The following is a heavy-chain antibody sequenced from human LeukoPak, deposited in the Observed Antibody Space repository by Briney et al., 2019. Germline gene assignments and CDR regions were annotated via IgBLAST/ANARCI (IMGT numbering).Heavy chain of an antibody. D-gene: IGHD3-22*01. J-gene: IGHJ4*02. Sequence: ASVKVSCKASGGTFSSYAISWVRQAPGQGLEWMGGIIPIFGTANYAQKFQGRVTITADESTSTAYMELSSLRSEDTAVYYCAREEIVVVPRGYYFDYWGQGTLVTVSS. CDR2: IIPIFGTA. CDR3: AREEIVVVPRGYYFDY. V-gene: IGHV1-69*01. CDR1: GGTFSSYA.